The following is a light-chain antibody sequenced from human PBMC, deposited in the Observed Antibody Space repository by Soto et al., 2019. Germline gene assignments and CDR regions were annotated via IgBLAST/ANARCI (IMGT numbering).Light chain of an antibody. Sequence: DIQMTQSPSTLSASVGDRVTITCRASQSINSWLGWYQQKPGKAPNLLIYKASSLESGVPSRFSGSGSGTEFTLTISSLQPDDFATYYCQQCKSYPFTFGPGTKVDIK. CDR2: KAS. CDR3: QQCKSYPFT. V-gene: IGKV1-5*03. J-gene: IGKJ3*01. CDR1: QSINSW.